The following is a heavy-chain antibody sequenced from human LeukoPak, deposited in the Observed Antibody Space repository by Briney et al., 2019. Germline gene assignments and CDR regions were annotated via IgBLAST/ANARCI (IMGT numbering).Heavy chain of an antibody. J-gene: IGHJ4*02. CDR1: GGSFSGYY. CDR3: ARGARTAAGTFYFDY. CDR2: INHSGST. Sequence: SETLSLTCAVYGGSFSGYYWSWIRQPPGKGLEWIGEINHSGSTNYNPSLKSRVTMSVDTSKNQFSLKLSSVTAADTAVYYCARGARTAAGTFYFDYWGQGTLVTVSS. V-gene: IGHV4-34*01. D-gene: IGHD6-13*01.